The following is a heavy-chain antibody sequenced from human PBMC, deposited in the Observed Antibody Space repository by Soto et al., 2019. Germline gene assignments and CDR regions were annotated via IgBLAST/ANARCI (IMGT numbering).Heavy chain of an antibody. D-gene: IGHD2-21*01. J-gene: IGHJ6*02. Sequence: PGESLKISCKGTGYSFTSSWIDWVRQMPGKGLEWLGRIDPSDSYTNYSPSFEGHVSISADKSISTAYLQWSSLKASDTAMYYCARFGGAGLGMDVWGQGTTVTVSS. CDR2: IDPSDSYT. CDR1: GYSFTSSW. V-gene: IGHV5-10-1*01. CDR3: ARFGGAGLGMDV.